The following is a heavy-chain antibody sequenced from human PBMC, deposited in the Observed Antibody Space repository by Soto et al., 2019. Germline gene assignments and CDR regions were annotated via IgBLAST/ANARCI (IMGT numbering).Heavy chain of an antibody. Sequence: SETLSLTCTVSGGSISSSSYYWGWIRQPPGKGLEWIGSIYYSGSTYYNPSLKSRVTISVDTSKNQFSLKLSSVTAADTAVYYCARLGPLRVWDYWGQGTLVTVSS. J-gene: IGHJ4*02. V-gene: IGHV4-39*01. CDR1: GGSISSSSYY. CDR3: ARLGPLRVWDY. CDR2: IYYSGST.